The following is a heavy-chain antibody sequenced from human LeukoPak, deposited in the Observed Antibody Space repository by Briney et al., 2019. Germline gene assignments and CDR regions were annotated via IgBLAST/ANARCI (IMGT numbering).Heavy chain of an antibody. Sequence: PGGSLRLSCAASGFTFSSYEMNWVRQAPGKGLEWVSYISSSGSTIYYADSEKGRFTISRDNAKNSLYLQMNSLRAEDTAVYYCARVAVAGYYFDYWGQGTLVTVSS. CDR1: GFTFSSYE. CDR2: ISSSGSTI. V-gene: IGHV3-48*03. D-gene: IGHD6-19*01. J-gene: IGHJ4*02. CDR3: ARVAVAGYYFDY.